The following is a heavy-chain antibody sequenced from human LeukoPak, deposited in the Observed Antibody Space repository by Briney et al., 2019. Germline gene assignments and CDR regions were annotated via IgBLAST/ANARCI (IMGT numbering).Heavy chain of an antibody. Sequence: SETLSLTCTVTGVSISGYYWSWIRQPPGKGLEWIGFIYYSGTTNYNPSLKSRVTVSVDTSKNQFSLMLSSVTAADTAVYYCARMTSYSSGCYFDYWGQGTLVTVSS. D-gene: IGHD6-19*01. CDR2: IYYSGTT. CDR1: GVSISGYY. V-gene: IGHV4-59*01. J-gene: IGHJ4*02. CDR3: ARMTSYSSGCYFDY.